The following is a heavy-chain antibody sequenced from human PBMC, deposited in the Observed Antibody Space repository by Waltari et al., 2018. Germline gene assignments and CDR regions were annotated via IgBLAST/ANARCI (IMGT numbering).Heavy chain of an antibody. CDR1: GYSISSGYY. Sequence: QVQLQESGSGLVKPSETLSLTCTVSGYSISSGYYWGWIRQPPGKGLEWIGSIYHSGSTYYNPSLKSRVTISVDTSKNQFSLKLSSVTAADTAVYYCARGYYDSSGYIDYWGQGTLVTVSS. CDR2: IYHSGST. CDR3: ARGYYDSSGYIDY. V-gene: IGHV4-38-2*02. J-gene: IGHJ4*02. D-gene: IGHD3-22*01.